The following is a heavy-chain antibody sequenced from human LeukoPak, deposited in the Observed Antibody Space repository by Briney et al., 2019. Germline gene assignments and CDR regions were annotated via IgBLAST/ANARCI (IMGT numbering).Heavy chain of an antibody. D-gene: IGHD3-22*01. CDR3: AIQSYYYDSSFDY. CDR1: GGSISSSSYY. V-gene: IGHV4-39*07. Sequence: SKTLSLTCTVSGGSISSSSYYWGWIRQPPGKGLEWIGSIYYSGSTYYNPSLKSRVTISVDTSKNQFSLKLSSVTAADTAVYYCAIQSYYYDSSFDYWGQGTLVTVSS. CDR2: IYYSGST. J-gene: IGHJ4*02.